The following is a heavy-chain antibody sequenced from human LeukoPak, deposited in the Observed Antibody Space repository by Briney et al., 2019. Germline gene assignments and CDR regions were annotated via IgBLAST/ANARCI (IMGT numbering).Heavy chain of an antibody. CDR1: GSSFATYW. CDR2: IYPADSNT. CDR3: ARLYSILSPFDP. Sequence: GESRQISCTGSGSSFATYWIAWVRQMPGKGLEWMGIIYPADSNTRYSPSFKGQVTISADKSNNTAYLQWSSLKASDTAMYFCARLYSILSPFDPWGQGTLVTVSS. J-gene: IGHJ5*02. D-gene: IGHD2-21*01. V-gene: IGHV5-51*01.